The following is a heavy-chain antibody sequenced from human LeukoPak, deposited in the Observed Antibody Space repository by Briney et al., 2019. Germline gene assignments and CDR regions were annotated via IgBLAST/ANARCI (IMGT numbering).Heavy chain of an antibody. CDR2: INPNSGDT. V-gene: IGHV1-2*02. J-gene: IGHJ4*02. CDR3: ARDQAFVYCSGGTCYDDY. D-gene: IGHD2-15*01. Sequence: GASVKVSCKASGYTFTGYYMHWVRQAPGQGLEWMGWINPNSGDTHYAQKFQGRVTMTRDTSINTAYVGLSRLRSDDTAVYYCARDQAFVYCSGGTCYDDYWGQGSLVTVSS. CDR1: GYTFTGYY.